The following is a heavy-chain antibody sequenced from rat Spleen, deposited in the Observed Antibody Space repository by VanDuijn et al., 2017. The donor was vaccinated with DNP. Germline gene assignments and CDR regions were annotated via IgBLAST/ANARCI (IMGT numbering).Heavy chain of an antibody. CDR1: GYTFTSYY. D-gene: IGHD1-2*01. CDR3: ARDYSNYGFAY. Sequence: QVQLQQSGAVPAKPGSSVKISCKASGYTFTSYYIAWIKQTTGQGLEYIGYINTGSGGTNYNEKFKGKATLTVDKSSSTAFMQLSSLTPDDSAVYYCARDYSNYGFAYWGQGTLVTVSS. CDR2: INTGSGGT. V-gene: IGHV1-43*01. J-gene: IGHJ3*01.